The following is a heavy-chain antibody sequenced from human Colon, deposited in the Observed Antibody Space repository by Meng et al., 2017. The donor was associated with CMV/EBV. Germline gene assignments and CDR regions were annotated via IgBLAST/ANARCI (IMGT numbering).Heavy chain of an antibody. V-gene: IGHV1-18*04. D-gene: IGHD4-23*01. CDR1: GFPFSSFS. Sequence: ASGFPFSSFSFTWVRPAPGQGLEWLGWISAYNGNTNYAQIVQGRVTMTTDPSTTTAYMELRNLRSDDTAVYYCARLNGGNSGDWFDPWGQGTLVTVSS. CDR3: ARLNGGNSGDWFDP. CDR2: ISAYNGNT. J-gene: IGHJ5*02.